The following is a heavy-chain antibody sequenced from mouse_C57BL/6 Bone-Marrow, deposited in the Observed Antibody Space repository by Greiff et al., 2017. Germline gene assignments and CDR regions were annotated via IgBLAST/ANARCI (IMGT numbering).Heavy chain of an antibody. CDR2: ISYDGSN. Sequence: EVKLQESGPGLVKPSQSLSLTCSVTGYSITSGYYWNWIRQFPGNKLEWMGYISYDGSNNYNPSLKNRISITRYTSKNQFFLQLNSVTTEDTATYYCARDGFYYDYDVAWFAYWGQGTLVTVSA. V-gene: IGHV3-6*01. CDR3: ARDGFYYDYDVAWFAY. CDR1: GYSITSGYY. D-gene: IGHD2-4*01. J-gene: IGHJ3*01.